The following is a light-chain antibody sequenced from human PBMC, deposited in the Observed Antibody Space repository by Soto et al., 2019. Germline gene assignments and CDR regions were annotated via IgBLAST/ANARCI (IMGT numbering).Light chain of an antibody. V-gene: IGKV1-33*01. CDR2: DAS. CDR1: QSISSY. Sequence: DIQMTHSPSSLSASVVDRVTITFLASQSISSYLNWYQQKPGKAPKLLIYDASNLETGVPSRFSGSGSGTDFTVTISSLQPEDFATYSCQKYYNLPINFGQGTRLEIK. J-gene: IGKJ5*01. CDR3: QKYYNLPIN.